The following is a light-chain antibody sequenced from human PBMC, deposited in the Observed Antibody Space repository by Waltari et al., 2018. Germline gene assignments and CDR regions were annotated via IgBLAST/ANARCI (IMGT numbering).Light chain of an antibody. CDR1: QSVSSNY. CDR3: QQYGNSLT. CDR2: GAS. Sequence: ENVLTQSPGTLSLSPGERATLSCRASQSVSSNYLAWYQQKLGQAPRLLIYGASRRASGIPDRFSGSGSGTDFTLTSSRLEPEDFAVYYCQQYGNSLTFGGGTKVEIK. J-gene: IGKJ4*01. V-gene: IGKV3-20*01.